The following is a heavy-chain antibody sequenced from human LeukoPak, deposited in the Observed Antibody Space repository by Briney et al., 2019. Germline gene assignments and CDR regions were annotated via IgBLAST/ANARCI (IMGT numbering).Heavy chain of an antibody. V-gene: IGHV3-21*01. CDR1: GFTFSDYF. D-gene: IGHD2-21*02. Sequence: TPGGSLRLSCAASGFTFSDYFMNWVRQAAGKGLEYVSSISGSSRHMYYADSVKGRFTISRDNTKSSLYLQMNSLRVEDMAVYYCARGYCGGDCYGDWGQGTLVTVSS. CDR3: ARGYCGGDCYGD. CDR2: ISGSSRHM. J-gene: IGHJ1*01.